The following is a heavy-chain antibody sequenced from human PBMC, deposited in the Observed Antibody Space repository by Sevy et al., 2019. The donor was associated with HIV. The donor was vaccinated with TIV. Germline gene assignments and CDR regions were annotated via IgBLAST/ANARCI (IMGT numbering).Heavy chain of an antibody. D-gene: IGHD6-25*01. CDR3: ASTLTVAGIATGAFDI. J-gene: IGHJ3*02. Sequence: GESLKISCKGSGYSFTSYWIGWVRQMPGKGLEWMGIIYPGDSETRYSPSFQGQVTISADKSISTAYLQWSSLKASDTAKYYCASTLTVAGIATGAFDIWGQGTMVTVSS. CDR2: IYPGDSET. CDR1: GYSFTSYW. V-gene: IGHV5-51*01.